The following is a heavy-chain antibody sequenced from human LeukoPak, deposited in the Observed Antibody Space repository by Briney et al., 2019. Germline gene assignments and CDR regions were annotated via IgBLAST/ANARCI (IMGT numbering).Heavy chain of an antibody. CDR3: ARGRAAGD. D-gene: IGHD2-8*02. CDR1: GYNFSYND. V-gene: IGHV1-8*01. Sequence: ASVKVSCKASGYNFSYNDINWIRQATGQGLEWMGWMNPKSGNTGYAQKFQDRLTMTGDTSITTAYMELSSLTSDDTAIYYCARGRAAGDWGQRTLVTVSS. J-gene: IGHJ4*02. CDR2: MNPKSGNT.